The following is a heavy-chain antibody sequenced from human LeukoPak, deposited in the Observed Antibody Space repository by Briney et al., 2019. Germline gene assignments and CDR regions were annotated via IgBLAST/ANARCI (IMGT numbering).Heavy chain of an antibody. CDR3: AKVAYDSSGYYYVRGHIDY. CDR2: IKQDGSEK. V-gene: IGHV3-7*01. J-gene: IGHJ4*02. D-gene: IGHD3-22*01. Sequence: GGSLRLSCAASGFTFSSYWMSWVRQAAGKGLEWVANIKQDGSEKYYVDSVKGRFTISRDNAKNSLYLQMNSLRAEDTAVYYCAKVAYDSSGYYYVRGHIDYWGQGTLVTVSS. CDR1: GFTFSSYW.